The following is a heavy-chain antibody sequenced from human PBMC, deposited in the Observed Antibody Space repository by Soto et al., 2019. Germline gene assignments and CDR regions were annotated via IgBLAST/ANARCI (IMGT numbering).Heavy chain of an antibody. Sequence: GGSLRLSCAASGFTFSSYAMSWVRQAPGKGLEWVSIISGSGERTYYADSVKGRFTISRDNSKNTLYLQMNSLRAEDTAVYYCAKMKEGAIDNWGQGTLVTFSS. CDR3: AKMKEGAIDN. V-gene: IGHV3-23*01. CDR2: ISGSGERT. J-gene: IGHJ4*02. CDR1: GFTFSSYA. D-gene: IGHD1-26*01.